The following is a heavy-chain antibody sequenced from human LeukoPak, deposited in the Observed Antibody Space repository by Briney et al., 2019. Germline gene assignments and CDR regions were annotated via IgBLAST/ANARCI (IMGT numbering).Heavy chain of an antibody. Sequence: GGSLRLSCAASGFTFSSYSMNWVRQAPGKGLEWVSSISSSSSYIYYADSVKGRFTISRDNAKNSLYLQMNSLRAEDTAVYYCARSVGATRNRSYFGYWGQGTLVTVSS. CDR2: ISSSSSYI. CDR1: GFTFSSYS. D-gene: IGHD1-26*01. CDR3: ARSVGATRNRSYFGY. J-gene: IGHJ4*02. V-gene: IGHV3-21*01.